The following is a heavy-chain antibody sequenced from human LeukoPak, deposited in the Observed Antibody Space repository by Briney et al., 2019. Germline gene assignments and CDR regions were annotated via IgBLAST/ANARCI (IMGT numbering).Heavy chain of an antibody. CDR1: GFTFSDHY. Sequence: GGSLRLSCTVSGFTFSDHYMEWVRQAPGKGLEWVGQTVSEIDGGTTDYAAPVKGRFTISRDDSKSTLYLQMNSLKIEDTAVYYCTTDEDWNYARKDVWGQGATAIVSS. CDR2: TVSEIDGGTT. J-gene: IGHJ6*02. D-gene: IGHD1-7*01. V-gene: IGHV3-15*04. CDR3: TTDEDWNYARKDV.